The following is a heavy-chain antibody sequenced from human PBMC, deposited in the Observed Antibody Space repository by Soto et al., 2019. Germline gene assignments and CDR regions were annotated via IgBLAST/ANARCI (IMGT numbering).Heavy chain of an antibody. Sequence: SVKVSCKASGGTFSSYAISWVRQAHGQGIEWMGGIIPIFGTANYAQKFQGRVTITADESTSTAYMELSSLRSEDTAVYYCARAGFWVDYYYYGMDVWGQGTTVTVSS. V-gene: IGHV1-69*13. J-gene: IGHJ6*02. D-gene: IGHD3-16*01. CDR1: GGTFSSYA. CDR3: ARAGFWVDYYYYGMDV. CDR2: IIPIFGTA.